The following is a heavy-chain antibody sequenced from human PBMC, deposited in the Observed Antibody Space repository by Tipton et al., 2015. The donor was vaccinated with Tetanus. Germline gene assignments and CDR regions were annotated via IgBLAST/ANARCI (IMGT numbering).Heavy chain of an antibody. CDR1: GGSISSSNW. CDR3: ARQVVVVVAATYGWFDP. J-gene: IGHJ5*02. V-gene: IGHV4-4*02. D-gene: IGHD2-15*01. Sequence: GLVKPSGTLSLTCAVSGGSISSSNWWSWVRQPPGKGLEWIGEIYHSGSTNYNPSLKSRVTISVDTSKNQFSLKLSSVTAADTAVYYWARQVVVVVAATYGWFDPWGQGTLVTVSS. CDR2: IYHSGST.